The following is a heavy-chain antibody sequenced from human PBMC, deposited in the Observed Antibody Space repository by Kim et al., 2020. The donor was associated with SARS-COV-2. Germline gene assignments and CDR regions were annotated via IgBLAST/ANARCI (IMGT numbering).Heavy chain of an antibody. D-gene: IGHD6-19*01. V-gene: IGHV4-39*01. CDR3: ARHSQSRSGPLYY. Sequence: SETLSLTCTVSGGSISSSSYYWGWIRQPPGKGLEWIGSIYYSGSTYYNPSLKSRVTISVDTSKNQFSLKLSSVTAADTAVYYCARHSQSRSGPLYYWGQGTLVTVSS. CDR2: IYYSGST. J-gene: IGHJ4*02. CDR1: GGSISSSSYY.